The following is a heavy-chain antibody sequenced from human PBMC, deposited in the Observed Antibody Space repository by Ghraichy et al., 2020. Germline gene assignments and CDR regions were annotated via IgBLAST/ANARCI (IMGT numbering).Heavy chain of an antibody. CDR1: GFNFPVYG. CDR3: ARDLSSRYFDY. Sequence: LSLTCAAYGFNFPVYGMHWVRQAPGKGLEWVAVIGHEGNSIYYTDSVKGRFTISRDNSRNTIYLQMNVMTAEDRAVYHCARDLSSRYFDYWVQGDLVTFSS. V-gene: IGHV3-33*01. J-gene: IGHJ4*02. CDR2: IGHEGNSI. D-gene: IGHD2/OR15-2a*01.